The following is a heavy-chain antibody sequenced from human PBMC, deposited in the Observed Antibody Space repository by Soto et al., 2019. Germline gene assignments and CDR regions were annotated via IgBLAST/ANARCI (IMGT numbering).Heavy chain of an antibody. V-gene: IGHV3-23*01. CDR3: ANAGGAAGTVDYFDY. D-gene: IGHD6-13*01. J-gene: IGHJ4*02. CDR1: GFTFSNYA. CDR2: ISGSVGST. Sequence: GGSLRLSCAASGFTFSNYAINWVRQSPGKGLEWVSVISGSVGSTYYADSVKGRFTITRDNSKNTLYLQMNSLRAEDTAVYYCANAGGAAGTVDYFDYWGQGTLVTVSS.